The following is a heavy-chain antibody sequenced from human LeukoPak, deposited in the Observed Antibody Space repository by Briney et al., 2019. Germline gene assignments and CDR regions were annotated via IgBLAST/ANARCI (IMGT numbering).Heavy chain of an antibody. CDR2: ISSTSSMK. CDR1: GFTFSSYA. V-gene: IGHV3-48*02. Sequence: GGSLRLSCAASGFTFSSYAMSWVRQAPGKGLEWVAYISSTSSMKYYAGSVKGRFTISRDNAKNLVYLQMNSLRDEDTAVYYCARDWEMATIAAAALGYWGQGTRVTVSS. D-gene: IGHD6-13*01. CDR3: ARDWEMATIAAAALGY. J-gene: IGHJ4*02.